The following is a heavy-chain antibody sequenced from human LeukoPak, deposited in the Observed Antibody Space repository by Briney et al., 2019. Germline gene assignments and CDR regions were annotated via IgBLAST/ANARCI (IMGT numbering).Heavy chain of an antibody. D-gene: IGHD6-13*01. Sequence: GGSLRHSCAASGFTFSSSWMTWVRQAPGKGLEWVANIKEDGSEKYYVDSVKGRFTISRDNAKNSLYLQMNSLRAEDTAMYYCARDSGWFRFDYWGQGTLVTVSS. J-gene: IGHJ4*02. CDR2: IKEDGSEK. CDR1: GFTFSSSW. V-gene: IGHV3-7*03. CDR3: ARDSGWFRFDY.